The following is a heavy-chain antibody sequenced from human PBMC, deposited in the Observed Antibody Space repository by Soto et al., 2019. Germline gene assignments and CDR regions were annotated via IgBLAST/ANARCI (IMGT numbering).Heavy chain of an antibody. D-gene: IGHD2-2*01. CDR3: ARAYTGQLPRRGDYYYALDV. Sequence: QLVESGGGLTQAGGSLRLSCVGSGFFFNNYDMHWVRQVRGKGLEWVSAIGAADDPYYSVSVKGRFIVSRDNAQKSLSFQMNNLRAAETAVYFCARAYTGQLPRRGDYYYALDVWGRGTTVTVSS. J-gene: IGHJ6*02. V-gene: IGHV3-13*05. CDR1: GFFFNNYD. CDR2: IGAADDP.